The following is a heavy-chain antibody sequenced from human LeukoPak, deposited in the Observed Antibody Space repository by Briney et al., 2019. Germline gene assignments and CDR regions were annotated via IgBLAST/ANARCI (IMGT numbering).Heavy chain of an antibody. CDR1: GGTFSDYY. D-gene: IGHD5-18*01. Sequence: GGSLRLSCAASGGTFSDYYMNWIRQAPGKGLEWVSYISGSGNTIYYADSVKGRFTISRDNTKNSLYLQMNRLIAEPTALQCCARSAVTAVITWYFDPWGQGTLVTVSS. CDR3: ARSAVTAVITWYFDP. CDR2: ISGSGNTI. J-gene: IGHJ5*02. V-gene: IGHV3-11*04.